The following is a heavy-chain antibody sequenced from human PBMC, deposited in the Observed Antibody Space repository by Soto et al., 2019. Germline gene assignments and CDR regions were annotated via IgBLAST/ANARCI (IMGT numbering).Heavy chain of an antibody. V-gene: IGHV3-33*03. CDR1: GFTFNSYG. D-gene: IGHD2-15*01. Sequence: QVQLVESGGGVVQPGRSLRLSCAASGFTFNSYGMHWVRQAPGKGLEWVAVTWFDGRNEYYADSVKGRFTISRDNSKNTLYLQMNSLRGDDTAVYYCARAFRGGDYSWNYYYYGMDVWGQGTTVTVSS. J-gene: IGHJ6*02. CDR3: ARAFRGGDYSWNYYYYGMDV. CDR2: TWFDGRNE.